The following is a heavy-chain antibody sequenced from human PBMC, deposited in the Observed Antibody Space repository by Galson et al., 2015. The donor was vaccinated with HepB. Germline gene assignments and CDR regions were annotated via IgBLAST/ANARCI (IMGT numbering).Heavy chain of an antibody. CDR2: IIPIFGTA. Sequence: SVKVSCKASGGTFSSYAISWVRQAPGQGLEWMGGIIPIFGTANYAQKFQGRVTITADKSTSTAYMELSSLRSEDTAVYYCARDRKYYDSSGAYYFDYWGQGTLVTVSS. J-gene: IGHJ4*02. D-gene: IGHD3-22*01. CDR1: GGTFSSYA. CDR3: ARDRKYYDSSGAYYFDY. V-gene: IGHV1-69*06.